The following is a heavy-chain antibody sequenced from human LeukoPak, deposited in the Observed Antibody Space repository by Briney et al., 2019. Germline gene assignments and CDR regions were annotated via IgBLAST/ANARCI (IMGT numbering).Heavy chain of an antibody. J-gene: IGHJ4*02. D-gene: IGHD3-22*01. Sequence: GGSLRLSCAASGFTFSSYSMNWVRQAPGKGLEWVSSISSSSSYIYYADSVKGRFTISRDNAKNSLYLQMNSLGAEDTAVYYCARGGYYYDSSGYYYTLNYWGQGTLVTVSS. CDR1: GFTFSSYS. CDR3: ARGGYYYDSSGYYYTLNY. CDR2: ISSSSSYI. V-gene: IGHV3-21*01.